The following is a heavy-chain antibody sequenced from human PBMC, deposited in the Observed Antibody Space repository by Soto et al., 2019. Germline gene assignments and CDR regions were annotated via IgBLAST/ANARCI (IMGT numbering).Heavy chain of an antibody. J-gene: IGHJ6*02. D-gene: IGHD3-10*01. Sequence: GGSLRLSCEASGFTFNDYSMDWVRQAPEKGLEWVSSISSSGTYIYYADSVKGRFAISRDNANNVMYLEMDTLRAEDTAVYYCVRAGHVFDVHYYGMDLWGQGTTVTVSS. CDR1: GFTFNDYS. V-gene: IGHV3-21*01. CDR2: ISSSGTYI. CDR3: VRAGHVFDVHYYGMDL.